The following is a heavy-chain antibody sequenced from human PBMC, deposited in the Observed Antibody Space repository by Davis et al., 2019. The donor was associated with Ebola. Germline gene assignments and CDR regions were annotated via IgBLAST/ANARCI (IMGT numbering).Heavy chain of an antibody. V-gene: IGHV3-30*04. CDR1: GFTFSSYA. CDR2: ISDDGNKK. Sequence: GGSLRLSCAASGFTFSSYALHWVRQAPGKGLEWMGIISDDGNKKSYADSVKGRVTISRDNSESTLYLQMSSLRVEDTAVYYCAREGYDFWSEYYLAVWGRGTLVTVSS. CDR3: AREGYDFWSEYYLAV. J-gene: IGHJ2*01. D-gene: IGHD3-3*01.